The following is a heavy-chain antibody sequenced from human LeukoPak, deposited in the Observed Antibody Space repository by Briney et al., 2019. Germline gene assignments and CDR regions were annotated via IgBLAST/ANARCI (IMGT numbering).Heavy chain of an antibody. V-gene: IGHV1-46*01. CDR3: ARDTSEVGATAVFDY. D-gene: IGHD1-26*01. CDR1: GYTFTSYY. CDR2: INPSDGET. Sequence: ASVKVSCKASGYTFTSYYMHWVRQAPGQGFEWMGIINPSDGETTYAQKFQGRVTMTRDMSTSTVYMELSSLRSEDTAVYYCARDTSEVGATAVFDYWGQGTLVTVSS. J-gene: IGHJ4*02.